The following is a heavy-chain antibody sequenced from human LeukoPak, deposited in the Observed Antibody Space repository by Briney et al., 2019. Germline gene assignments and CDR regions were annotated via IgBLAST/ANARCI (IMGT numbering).Heavy chain of an antibody. CDR2: IYPGDSDT. V-gene: IGHV5-51*01. CDR3: ARSGGRRGFSQKGTPNWFDP. J-gene: IGHJ5*02. D-gene: IGHD3-16*01. Sequence: GESLKISCRGAGYTFTNNWIGWVRQMPGKGLERMGIIYPGDSDTRYSPSFQGQVTISVDKSISTAYLHWSSLKASDSVMYYCARSGGRRGFSQKGTPNWFDPWGQGALVTVSS. CDR1: GYTFTNNW.